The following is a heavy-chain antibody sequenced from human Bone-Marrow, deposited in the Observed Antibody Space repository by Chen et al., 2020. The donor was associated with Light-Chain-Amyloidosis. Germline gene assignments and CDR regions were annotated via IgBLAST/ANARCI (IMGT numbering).Heavy chain of an antibody. CDR1: NGSISSGGYY. CDR3: ARDLGYHDSGIDY. Sequence: QVQLRESGPGLVKPSQTLSLTCTVSNGSISSGGYYWRWIRQPPGKGLEWIGCIFYNGKTYYNPSLESRITISVDTSKNQFSLDLSSVTAADTAVYFCARDLGYHDSGIDYWGQGSLVTVSS. D-gene: IGHD3-10*01. CDR2: IFYNGKT. V-gene: IGHV4-30-4*08. J-gene: IGHJ4*02.